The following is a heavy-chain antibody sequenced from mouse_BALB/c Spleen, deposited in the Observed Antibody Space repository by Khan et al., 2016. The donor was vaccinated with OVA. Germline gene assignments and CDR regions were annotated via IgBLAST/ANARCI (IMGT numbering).Heavy chain of an antibody. CDR3: ARREWLYAMDY. V-gene: IGHV5-17*02. CDR2: ISSGSSTI. CDR1: GFTFSSFG. Sequence: EVELVESGGGLVQPGGSRKLSCAASGFTFSSFGMHWVRQAPEKGLEWVAFISSGSSTIYYAETVKGRFTISRDDPKKTLFLQMTSLRSEDTAMYYCARREWLYAMDYWGQGTSVTVSS. J-gene: IGHJ4*01.